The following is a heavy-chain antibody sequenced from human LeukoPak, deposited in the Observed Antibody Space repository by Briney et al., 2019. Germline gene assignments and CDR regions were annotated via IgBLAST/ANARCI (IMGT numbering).Heavy chain of an antibody. CDR3: ASHSSSDYYYYGMDV. Sequence: GGSLRLSCAASGFTFSSYSMNWVRQAPGKGLEWVSSISSSSSYIYYADSVKGRFTISRDNAKNSLYLRMNSLRAEDTAVYYCASHSSSDYYYYGMDVWGQGTTVTVSS. CDR2: ISSSSSYI. D-gene: IGHD6-6*01. CDR1: GFTFSSYS. V-gene: IGHV3-21*01. J-gene: IGHJ6*02.